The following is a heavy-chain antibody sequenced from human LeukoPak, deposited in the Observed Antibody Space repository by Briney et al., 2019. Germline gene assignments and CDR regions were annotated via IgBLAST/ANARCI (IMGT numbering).Heavy chain of an antibody. D-gene: IGHD6-19*01. Sequence: GRSLRLSCTTSGFTFSTYGMHWVRQAPGKGLEWVAVIWYDGTNRYYADSVKGRFTISRDNSKNTLYLQMNSLRAEDTAVYYCARDMTVAGTEGFQHWGQGTLVTVSS. CDR1: GFTFSTYG. J-gene: IGHJ1*01. CDR3: ARDMTVAGTEGFQH. CDR2: IWYDGTNR. V-gene: IGHV3-33*01.